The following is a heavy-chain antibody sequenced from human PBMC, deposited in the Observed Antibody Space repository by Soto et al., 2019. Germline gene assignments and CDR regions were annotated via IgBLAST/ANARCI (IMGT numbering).Heavy chain of an antibody. J-gene: IGHJ4*02. Sequence: SETLSLTCTVSGGSISSYYWSWIRQPPGKGLEWIGYIYYSGSTNYKSSLKSRVTISVDTSKNQFFLMLTSVTAADTAIYYCARVRRDASNSRPDYFDYWGQGTLVTVSS. D-gene: IGHD2-2*01. CDR3: ARVRRDASNSRPDYFDY. V-gene: IGHV4-59*01. CDR2: IYYSGST. CDR1: GGSISSYY.